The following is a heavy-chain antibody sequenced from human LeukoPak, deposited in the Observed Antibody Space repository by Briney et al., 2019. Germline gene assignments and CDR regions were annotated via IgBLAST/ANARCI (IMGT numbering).Heavy chain of an antibody. J-gene: IGHJ6*03. D-gene: IGHD2-21*01. CDR3: ARYAVVNYYYYYYMDV. Sequence: SETLSLTCTVSGGSISSSSYYWGWIRQPPGKGLEWIGGIYYSGSTYYNPSLKSRVTISVDTSKNQFSLKLSSVTAADTAVYYCARYAVVNYYYYYYMDVWGKGTTVTVSS. CDR2: IYYSGST. V-gene: IGHV4-39*07. CDR1: GGSISSSSYY.